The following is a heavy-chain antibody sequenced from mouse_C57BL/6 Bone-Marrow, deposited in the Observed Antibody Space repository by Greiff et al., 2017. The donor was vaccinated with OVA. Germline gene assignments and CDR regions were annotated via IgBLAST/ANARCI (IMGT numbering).Heavy chain of an antibody. CDR2: IHPNSGST. Sequence: QVQLQQPGAELVKPGASVKLSCKASGYTFTSYWMHWVKQRPGQGLEWIGIIHPNSGSTNYNEKFKSKATLTVDKSSSTAYMQLSSLTSEDSAVYYCAIYYYGSIDYWGQGTSLTVSS. D-gene: IGHD1-1*01. CDR1: GYTFTSYW. CDR3: AIYYYGSIDY. J-gene: IGHJ2*03. V-gene: IGHV1-64*01.